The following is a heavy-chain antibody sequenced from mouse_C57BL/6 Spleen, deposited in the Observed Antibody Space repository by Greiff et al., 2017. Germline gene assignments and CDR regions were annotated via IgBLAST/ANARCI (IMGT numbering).Heavy chain of an antibody. CDR2: ISNLAYSI. D-gene: IGHD3-3*01. Sequence: EVKLEESGGGLVQPGGSLKLSCAASGFTFSDYGMAWVRQAPRKGPEWVAFISNLAYSIYYADTVTGRFTISRENAKNTLYLEMSSLRSEDTAMYYCARQGDEGFAYWGQGTLVTVSA. CDR3: ARQGDEGFAY. V-gene: IGHV5-15*04. J-gene: IGHJ3*01. CDR1: GFTFSDYG.